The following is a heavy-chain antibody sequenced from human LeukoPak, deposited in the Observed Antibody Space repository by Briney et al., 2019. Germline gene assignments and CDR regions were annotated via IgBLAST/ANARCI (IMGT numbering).Heavy chain of an antibody. D-gene: IGHD6-19*01. J-gene: IGHJ5*02. Sequence: SESLCLSCAASGGSIRSYAWSWIRQPPGKGLEWVGHIHHSGSTKHNPYPKRGGTTISETSTSKSSLKLSSVTAADTAVYYCARHAAVEGSSGWSPLWWFDPWGQGTLVTVSS. V-gene: IGHV4-59*08. CDR2: IHHSGST. CDR1: GGSIRSYA. CDR3: ARHAAVEGSSGWSPLWWFDP.